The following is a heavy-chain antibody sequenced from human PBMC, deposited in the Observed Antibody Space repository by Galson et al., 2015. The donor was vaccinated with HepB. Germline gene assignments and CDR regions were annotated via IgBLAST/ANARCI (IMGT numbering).Heavy chain of an antibody. CDR3: AKDTSAAMVDY. V-gene: IGHV3-30*18. D-gene: IGHD5-18*01. Sequence: SLRLSCAASGFTFSSYGMHWVRQAPGKGLEWVAVISYDGSNKYYADSVKGRFTISRDNSKNTLYLQMNSLRAEDTAVYYCAKDTSAAMVDYWGQGTLVTVSS. CDR1: GFTFSSYG. J-gene: IGHJ4*02. CDR2: ISYDGSNK.